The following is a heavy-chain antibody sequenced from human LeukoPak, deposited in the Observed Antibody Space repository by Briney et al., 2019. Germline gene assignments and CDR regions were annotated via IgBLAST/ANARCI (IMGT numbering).Heavy chain of an antibody. Sequence: SETLSLTCTVSGGSISSYYWSWIRQPPGKGLEWIGYIYYSGSTNYNPSLKSRVSISVDKSKNQISLKLSSVTAADTAVYYCARGPDSSGYYYTYYYYMDVWGKGTTVTVSS. J-gene: IGHJ6*03. CDR3: ARGPDSSGYYYTYYYYMDV. CDR2: IYYSGST. CDR1: GGSISSYY. V-gene: IGHV4-59*12. D-gene: IGHD3-22*01.